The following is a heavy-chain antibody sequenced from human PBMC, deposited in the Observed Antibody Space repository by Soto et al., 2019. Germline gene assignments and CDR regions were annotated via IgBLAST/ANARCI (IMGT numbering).Heavy chain of an antibody. CDR1: GFTFSDYY. D-gene: IGHD1-20*01. CDR3: ARDIPGPYYYYMDV. V-gene: IGHV3-11*01. Sequence: PGGSLRLSCAASGFTFSDYYMSWIRQAPGKGLEWVSYISSSGSTIYYADSVKGRFTISRDNAKNSLYLQMNSLRAEDTAVYYCARDIPGPYYYYMDVWGKGTTVTVSS. J-gene: IGHJ6*03. CDR2: ISSSGSTI.